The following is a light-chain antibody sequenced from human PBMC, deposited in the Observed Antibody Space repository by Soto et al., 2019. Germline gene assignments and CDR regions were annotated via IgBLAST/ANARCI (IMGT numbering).Light chain of an antibody. CDR2: AAS. CDR1: QGISIY. V-gene: IGKV1-27*01. J-gene: IGKJ3*01. CDR3: QRYNSAPFT. Sequence: DIQMTQSPSSLSASVGDRVTITCRASQGISIYLAWYQQKPGKAPTLMISAASTLHSGVPSRFRGSGSGTDFTLNISSLQPEDVGTYYCQRYNSAPFTFGPGTKVDIK.